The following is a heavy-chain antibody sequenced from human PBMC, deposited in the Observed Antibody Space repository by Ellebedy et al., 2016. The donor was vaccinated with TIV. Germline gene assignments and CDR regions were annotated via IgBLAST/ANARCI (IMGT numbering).Heavy chain of an antibody. CDR1: GDSINSGHYY. V-gene: IGHV4-31*11. CDR3: ARTVALTFGSGIDY. CDR2: IHSTGNT. D-gene: IGHD3-10*01. J-gene: IGHJ4*02. Sequence: SETLSLXCAVSGDSINSGHYYWSWVRQPPGKGLEWIGYIHSTGNTYYNPSLKSRVNISVDTSKNQFSLRLTSATVADTAVYYCARTVALTFGSGIDYWGQGTLVTVSS.